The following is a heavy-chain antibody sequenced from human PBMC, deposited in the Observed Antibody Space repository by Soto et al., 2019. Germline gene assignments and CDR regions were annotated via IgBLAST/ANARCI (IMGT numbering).Heavy chain of an antibody. CDR1: GFTFSSYE. D-gene: IGHD5-12*01. CDR3: TKEKSVMYSGYDAFDI. V-gene: IGHV3-48*03. J-gene: IGHJ3*02. Sequence: GGSLRLSCAASGFTFSSYEMDWVRQAPGKGLDWVAYISSSGNIMYGESVMGRFTISRDNADNSLYLQMNSLTAEDTAVYYCTKEKSVMYSGYDAFDIWGRGTMVTVSS. CDR2: ISSSGNI.